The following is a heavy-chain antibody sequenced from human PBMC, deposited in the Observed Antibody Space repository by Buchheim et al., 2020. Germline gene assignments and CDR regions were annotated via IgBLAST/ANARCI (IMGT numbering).Heavy chain of an antibody. CDR1: GGSISSSSYY. V-gene: IGHV4-39*01. CDR3: ATLYYDILTGEVLNWFDP. D-gene: IGHD3-9*01. J-gene: IGHJ5*02. Sequence: QLQLQESGPGLVKPSETLSLTCTVSGGSISSSSYYWGWIRQPPGKGLEWIGSIYYSGSTYYNPSLKSRVTISVDTSKNQFSLKLSSVTAADTAVYYCATLYYDILTGEVLNWFDPWGQGTL. CDR2: IYYSGST.